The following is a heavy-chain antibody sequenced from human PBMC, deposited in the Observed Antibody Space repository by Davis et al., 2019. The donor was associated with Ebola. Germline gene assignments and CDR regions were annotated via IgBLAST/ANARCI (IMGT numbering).Heavy chain of an antibody. J-gene: IGHJ4*02. CDR2: ISSSSSTI. CDR1: GFTFSDYF. CDR3: ARSHYDFWSGYQYFFDY. D-gene: IGHD3-3*01. Sequence: GESLKISCAASGFTFSDYFMSWIRQAPGKGLEWVSYISSSSSTIYYADSVKGRFTISRDTAKNSLSLKMNSLRPEDTAVYYCARSHYDFWSGYQYFFDYWGQGTLVTVSS. V-gene: IGHV3-11*04.